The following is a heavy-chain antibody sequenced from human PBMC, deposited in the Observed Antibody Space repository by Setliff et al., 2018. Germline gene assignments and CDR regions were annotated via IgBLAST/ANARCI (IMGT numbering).Heavy chain of an antibody. V-gene: IGHV4-34*01. CDR3: ARGRNIAARLLDS. D-gene: IGHD6-6*01. Sequence: SETLSLTCAAYGGTFSDYYWTWIRQSPGKGLEWIGEINHSGTSNYNPSLKSRVTISVDTSKNQFSLKVISVTAADTAVYYCARGRNIAARLLDSWGQGTLVTVSS. J-gene: IGHJ4*02. CDR1: GGTFSDYY. CDR2: INHSGTS.